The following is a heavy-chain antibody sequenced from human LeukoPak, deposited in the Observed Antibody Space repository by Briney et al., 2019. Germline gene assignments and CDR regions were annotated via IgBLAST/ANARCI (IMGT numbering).Heavy chain of an antibody. CDR2: INTNTGNP. CDR3: ARDVLRYKHHAFDI. CDR1: GYTFTSYA. J-gene: IGHJ3*02. D-gene: IGHD3-9*01. V-gene: IGHV7-4-1*02. Sequence: GASVKVSCKASGYTFTSYAMNWVRQAPGQGLEWMGWINTNTGNPTYAQGFTGRFVFSLDTSVSTAYLQISSLKAEDTAVYYCARDVLRYKHHAFDIWGQGTMVTVSS.